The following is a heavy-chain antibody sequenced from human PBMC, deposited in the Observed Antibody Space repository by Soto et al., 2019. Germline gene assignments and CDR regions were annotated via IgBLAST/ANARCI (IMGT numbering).Heavy chain of an antibody. Sequence: QVQLVQSGAEVKKPGSSVKVACKVSGDTFSNYVINWVRQAPGQGLEWMGAIVPIFRTANYAQKFQGRVTITADEFTITAYMELSGLRSDDTATYYCARETSAPGTFREDASDIWSQGTLVTVSS. D-gene: IGHD6-13*01. CDR2: IVPIFRTA. CDR1: GDTFSNYV. V-gene: IGHV1-69*12. CDR3: ARETSAPGTFREDASDI. J-gene: IGHJ3*02.